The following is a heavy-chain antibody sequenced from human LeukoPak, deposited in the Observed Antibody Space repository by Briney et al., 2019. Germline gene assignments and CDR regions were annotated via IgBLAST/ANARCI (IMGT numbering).Heavy chain of an antibody. J-gene: IGHJ3*01. CDR1: GFTVSSNY. CDR3: ARAVHYYDSLGAAFDL. D-gene: IGHD3-22*01. CDR2: ICSGGST. Sequence: PGGSLRLSCAASGFTVSSNYMSWVRQAPGKGLKWVSVICSGGSTYYADSVKGRFTISRDNSKNTLYLQMNSLRAEDTAVYYCARAVHYYDSLGAAFDLWGQGTMVTVSS. V-gene: IGHV3-66*01.